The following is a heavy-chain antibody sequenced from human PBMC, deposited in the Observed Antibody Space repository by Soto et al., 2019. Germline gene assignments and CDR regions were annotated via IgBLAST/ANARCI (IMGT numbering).Heavy chain of an antibody. Sequence: ASVKVSCKASGGTFSSYAISWVRQAPGQGLEWMGGIIPIFGTANYAQKFQGRVTITADKSTSTAYMELSSLRSEDTAVYYCASGRWLQLYYFDYWGQGTLVTVSS. D-gene: IGHD5-12*01. CDR3: ASGRWLQLYYFDY. CDR2: IIPIFGTA. V-gene: IGHV1-69*06. J-gene: IGHJ4*02. CDR1: GGTFSSYA.